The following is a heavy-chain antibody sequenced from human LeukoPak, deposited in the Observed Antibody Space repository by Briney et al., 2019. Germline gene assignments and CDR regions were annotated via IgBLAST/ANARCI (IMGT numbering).Heavy chain of an antibody. CDR2: INPNSGGT. CDR1: GYTFTGYY. CDR3: ARAKLRYFDWLLASSPYFDY. D-gene: IGHD3-9*01. Sequence: GASVKVSCKASGYTFTGYYMHWVRQAPGQGLEWMGWINPNSGGTNYAQKFQGRVTMTRDTSISTACMELSRLRSDDTAVYYCARAKLRYFDWLLASSPYFDYWGQGTLVTVSS. V-gene: IGHV1-2*02. J-gene: IGHJ4*02.